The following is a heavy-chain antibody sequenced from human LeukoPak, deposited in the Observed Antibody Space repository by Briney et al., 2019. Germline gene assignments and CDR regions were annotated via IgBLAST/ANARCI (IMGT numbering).Heavy chain of an antibody. D-gene: IGHD1-1*01. CDR1: GGTFSSYA. V-gene: IGHV1-46*01. Sequence: ASVKVSCKASGGTFSSYAISWVRQAPGQGTEWMGLINPSSGGTTYAQKFQGRVTMTRDTSTGTVYMELSSLTSDDTAVYYCATEIPGTCYFPYWGQGTRVTVSS. CDR3: ATEIPGTCYFPY. J-gene: IGHJ4*02. CDR2: INPSSGGT.